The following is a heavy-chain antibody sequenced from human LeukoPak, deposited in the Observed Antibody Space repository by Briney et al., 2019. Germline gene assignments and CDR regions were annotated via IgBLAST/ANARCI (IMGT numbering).Heavy chain of an antibody. Sequence: GGSLRLSCAASGFTFSSYAMSWVRQAPGKGLEWVSAISGSGGSAYYADSVKGRFTISRDNSKNTLYLQMNSLRAEDTAVYYCAKGWGITFGGVIVKENWFDPWGQGTLVTVSS. CDR2: ISGSGGSA. D-gene: IGHD3-16*02. CDR3: AKGWGITFGGVIVKENWFDP. J-gene: IGHJ5*02. CDR1: GFTFSSYA. V-gene: IGHV3-23*01.